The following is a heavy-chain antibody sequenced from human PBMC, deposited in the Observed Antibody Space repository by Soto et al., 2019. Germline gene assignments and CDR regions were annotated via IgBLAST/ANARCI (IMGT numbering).Heavy chain of an antibody. J-gene: IGHJ4*02. CDR2: ISGSGGTT. Sequence: EVQLLESGGGLVQPGGSLRLSCAASGFTFRTNAMHWVRQAPGKGLEWVSGISGSGGTTYYADSVKGRFDISRDNSRNTLSLQMNSLRAEDTAVYYCAKGYDILTAFLDYWGQGTLVTVSS. D-gene: IGHD3-9*01. CDR3: AKGYDILTAFLDY. V-gene: IGHV3-23*01. CDR1: GFTFRTNA.